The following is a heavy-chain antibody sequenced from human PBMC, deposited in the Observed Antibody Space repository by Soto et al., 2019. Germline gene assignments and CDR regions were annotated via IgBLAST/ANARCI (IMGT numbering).Heavy chain of an antibody. J-gene: IGHJ4*02. CDR3: ARRGADTAMSFDY. V-gene: IGHV1-2*02. Sequence: QVQLVQSGAEVKKPGASVKVSCKASGYTFTGYYMHWVRQAPGQGLEWMGWINPNSGGTNYAQKFHGRVTMTRDTSISTAHMELSRLRSDDTAVYYWARRGADTAMSFDYWGQGTLVTVSS. D-gene: IGHD5-18*01. CDR1: GYTFTGYY. CDR2: INPNSGGT.